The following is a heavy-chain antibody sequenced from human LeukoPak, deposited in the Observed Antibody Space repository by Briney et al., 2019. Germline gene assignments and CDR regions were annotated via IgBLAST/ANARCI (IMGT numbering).Heavy chain of an antibody. Sequence: SETLSLTCTVSGGSISSYYWSWIRQPPGQGLEWIGYIYYSGSTNYNPSLKSRVTISVDTSKNQFSLKLSSVTAADTAVYYCAREEQLEYFDYWGQGTPVTVSS. V-gene: IGHV4-59*01. CDR1: GGSISSYY. CDR2: IYYSGST. CDR3: AREEQLEYFDY. J-gene: IGHJ4*02. D-gene: IGHD6-6*01.